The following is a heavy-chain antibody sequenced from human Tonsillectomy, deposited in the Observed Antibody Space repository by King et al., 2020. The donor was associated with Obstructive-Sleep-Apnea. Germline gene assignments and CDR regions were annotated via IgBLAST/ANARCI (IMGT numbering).Heavy chain of an antibody. D-gene: IGHD6-19*01. CDR2: ISWNIGSI. CDR3: AKGQWLVRGGYYFDY. V-gene: IGHV3-9*01. J-gene: IGHJ4*02. CDR1: GFTFDDYA. Sequence: VQLVESGGGLVQPGRSLRLSCAASGFTFDDYAMHWVRQAPGKGLEWVSGISWNIGSIGYADSVKGRFTISRDNAKNSLYLQMNSLRAEDTALYYCAKGQWLVRGGYYFDYWGQGTLVTVSS.